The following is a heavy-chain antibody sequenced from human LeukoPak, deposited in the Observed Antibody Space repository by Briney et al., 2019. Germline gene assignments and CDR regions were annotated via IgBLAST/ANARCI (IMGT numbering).Heavy chain of an antibody. D-gene: IGHD3-22*01. V-gene: IGHV1-69*13. J-gene: IGHJ4*02. CDR3: ARGYDSSGYFDY. CDR1: GGTFSSYA. CDR2: IIPIFGTA. Sequence: SVKVSCKASGGTFSSYAISWVRQAPGQGLEWMGGIIPIFGTANYAQKFQGRITITADESTSTAYMELSSLRSEDTAVYYCARGYDSSGYFDYWGQGTLVTVSS.